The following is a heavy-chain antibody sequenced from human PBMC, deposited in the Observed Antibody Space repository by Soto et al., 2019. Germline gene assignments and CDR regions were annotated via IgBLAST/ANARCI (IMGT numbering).Heavy chain of an antibody. Sequence: SETLSLTCTVSGGSISSYYCSWIRQPAGKGLEWIGRIYTSGSTNYNPSLKSRVTMSVDTSKNQFSLKLSSVTAADTAVYYCARDIATVTPEGWWFDPLGQGTLVTVSS. CDR1: GGSISSYY. J-gene: IGHJ5*02. D-gene: IGHD4-17*01. CDR3: ARDIATVTPEGWWFDP. CDR2: IYTSGST. V-gene: IGHV4-4*07.